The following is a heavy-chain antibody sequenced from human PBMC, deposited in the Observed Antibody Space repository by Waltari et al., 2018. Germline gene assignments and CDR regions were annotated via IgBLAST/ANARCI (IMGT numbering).Heavy chain of an antibody. D-gene: IGHD3-9*01. CDR2: MNPNSGNT. Sequence: QVQLVQSGAEVKKPGASVKVSCKASGYTFTSYDINWVRQATGQGLEWMGWMNPNSGNTGYAQKLQGRVTITRNTSISTAYMELSSLRSEDTAVYYCARGSPVRYFDWLLDRSPGEDYWGQGTLVTVSS. V-gene: IGHV1-8*03. CDR3: ARGSPVRYFDWLLDRSPGEDY. CDR1: GYTFTSYD. J-gene: IGHJ4*02.